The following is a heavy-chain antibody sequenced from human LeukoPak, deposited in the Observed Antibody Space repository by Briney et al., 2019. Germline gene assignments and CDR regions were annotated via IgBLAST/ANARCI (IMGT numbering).Heavy chain of an antibody. CDR2: ISYSGST. D-gene: IGHD2-2*01. J-gene: IGHJ6*03. CDR3: ARGYCSTTTCSGVGYMDV. Sequence: PSETLSLTCTFSGDSISSSTYHWGWVRQPPGKGLEWIGSISYSGSTYYNPSLKSRVTVSADTSKNQFSLKLSSVTAADRAAYYCARGYCSTTTCSGVGYMDVWGKGTTVTVSS. CDR1: GDSISSSTYH. V-gene: IGHV4-39*01.